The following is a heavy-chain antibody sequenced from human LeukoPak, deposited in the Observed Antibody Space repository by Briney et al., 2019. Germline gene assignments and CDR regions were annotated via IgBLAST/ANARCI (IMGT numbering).Heavy chain of an antibody. J-gene: IGHJ4*02. CDR3: AKQSGGSGTYYYY. V-gene: IGHV3-23*01. Sequence: GGSLRLSSAASGFTFSSYAMTWVRQAPGKGLEWVSAIGGSGGSTYYADSVKGRFTISGDNSKNTLYLQMNSLRAEDTAVYYCAKQSGGSGTYYYYWGQGTLVTVSS. CDR2: IGGSGGST. CDR1: GFTFSSYA. D-gene: IGHD3-10*01.